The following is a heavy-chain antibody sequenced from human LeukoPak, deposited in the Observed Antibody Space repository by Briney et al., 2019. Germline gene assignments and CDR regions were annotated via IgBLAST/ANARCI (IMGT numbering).Heavy chain of an antibody. D-gene: IGHD3-10*01. J-gene: IGHJ4*02. CDR1: GFTFSSYG. CDR3: ARSLEYYYGSGIFDSGPN. CDR2: IYVSGTT. Sequence: VGSLRLSCAASGFTFSSYGIHWVRQAPGKRLEWVSFIYVSGTTFYAASVKGRFTISRDNSKNTVYIQMNSLRAEDTAVYYCARSLEYYYGSGIFDSGPNWGQGTLVTVSS. V-gene: IGHV3-53*01.